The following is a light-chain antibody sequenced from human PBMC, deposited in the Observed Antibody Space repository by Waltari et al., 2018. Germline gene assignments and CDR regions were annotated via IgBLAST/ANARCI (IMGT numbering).Light chain of an antibody. V-gene: IGKV3-20*01. CDR3: QHYLRLPAT. CDR2: HAS. J-gene: IGKJ1*01. Sequence: EIVFTQSPGTLSLSPGERATASCRPSQSFSPYLAWYQQKPGQAPRLLIYHASSRATGIPDRFSGSGSGTDFSLTISRLEPEDFAVYYCQHYLRLPATFGQGTKVEIK. CDR1: QSFSPY.